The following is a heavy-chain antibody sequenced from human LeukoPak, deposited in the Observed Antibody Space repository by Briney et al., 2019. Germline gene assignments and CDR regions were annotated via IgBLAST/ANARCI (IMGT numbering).Heavy chain of an antibody. CDR1: GGSISSYY. Sequence: SETLSLTCTVSGGSISSYYWSWIRQPPGKGLEWIGYIYYSGSTNSNPSLKSRVPIPVDTAKNHFSLKLSLVTAAATATSSSARHRAAVVFWFDPGGQGPLVTVSS. J-gene: IGHJ5*02. V-gene: IGHV4-59*08. CDR2: IYYSGST. CDR3: ARHRAAVVFWFDP. D-gene: IGHD2-15*01.